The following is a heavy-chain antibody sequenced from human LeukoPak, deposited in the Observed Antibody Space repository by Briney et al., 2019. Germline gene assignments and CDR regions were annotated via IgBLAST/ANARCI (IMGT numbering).Heavy chain of an antibody. CDR3: GRYDSSGYSHFDY. J-gene: IGHJ4*02. D-gene: IGHD3-22*01. CDR2: ISYSGST. Sequence: SETLSLTCTVSGGSISGHYWSWIRQPPGQGLEWIGYISYSGSTNYNPSLKSRVTISVDTSKNQFSLKLSSVTAADTAMYYCGRYDSSGYSHFDYWGQGSLVTVSS. CDR1: GGSISGHY. V-gene: IGHV4-59*11.